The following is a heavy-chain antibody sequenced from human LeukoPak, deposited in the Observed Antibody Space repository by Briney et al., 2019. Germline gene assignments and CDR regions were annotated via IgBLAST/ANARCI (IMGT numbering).Heavy chain of an antibody. CDR3: ARDSPVSLYYDFWSGNYNWFDP. J-gene: IGHJ5*02. V-gene: IGHV1-18*01. Sequence: ASVKVPCKASGFTFTSFGFSWVRQAPGQGLEWMGWISAYNGNTNYAQKLQGRVTMTTDTSTSTAYMELRSLRSDDTAVYYCARDSPVSLYYDFWSGNYNWFDPWGQGTLVTVSS. D-gene: IGHD3-3*01. CDR1: GFTFTSFG. CDR2: ISAYNGNT.